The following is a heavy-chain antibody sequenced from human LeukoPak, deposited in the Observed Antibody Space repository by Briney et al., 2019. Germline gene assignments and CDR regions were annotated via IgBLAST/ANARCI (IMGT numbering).Heavy chain of an antibody. CDR2: INSHSGGT. Sequence: ASVKVSCKTSGYTFTGYYIHWVRQAPGQGLEWMGWINSHSGGTNYVQRFQGRVTMTRDTSIATAYMELSRLRSDDTAVYYCTRDHLSGSCFDPWGQGTLVTVSS. CDR3: TRDHLSGSCFDP. D-gene: IGHD1-26*01. J-gene: IGHJ5*02. CDR1: GYTFTGYY. V-gene: IGHV1-2*02.